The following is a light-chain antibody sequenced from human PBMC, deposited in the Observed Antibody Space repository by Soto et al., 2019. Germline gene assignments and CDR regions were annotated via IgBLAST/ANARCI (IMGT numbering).Light chain of an antibody. V-gene: IGLV2-8*01. CDR2: EVS. J-gene: IGLJ1*01. CDR1: SIDVGGYNY. CDR3: SSYAGSNNPLYV. Sequence: QSALTQPPSASGSPGQSVTISCTGTSIDVGGYNYVSWYQQHPGKAPKLMIYEVSKRPSGVPDRFSGSKSGNTASLTVSGLQAEDEADYYCSSYAGSNNPLYVFGTGTKLTVL.